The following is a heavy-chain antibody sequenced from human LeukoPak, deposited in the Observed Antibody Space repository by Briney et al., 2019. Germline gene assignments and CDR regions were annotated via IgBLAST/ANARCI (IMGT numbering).Heavy chain of an antibody. Sequence: PGGSLRLSCAASGFTFSSHAMHWVRQAPGKGLEWVAVISYDGSNTYYADSVKGRFTVSRDNSKNTLYLQMNSLTAEDTAVYYCARGPYSGSYLFHYWGQGTLVTVSS. J-gene: IGHJ4*02. D-gene: IGHD1-26*01. CDR2: ISYDGSNT. CDR1: GFTFSSHA. CDR3: ARGPYSGSYLFHY. V-gene: IGHV3-30*04.